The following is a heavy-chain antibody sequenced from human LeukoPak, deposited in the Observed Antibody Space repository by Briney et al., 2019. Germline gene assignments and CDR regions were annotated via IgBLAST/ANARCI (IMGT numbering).Heavy chain of an antibody. J-gene: IGHJ4*02. CDR3: ARDGAGELFQYYFDY. CDR1: GGSISSSSYY. Sequence: SETLSLTCTVSGGSISSSSYYWGWIRQPAGKGLEWIGRIYTSGSTNYNPSLKSRVTMSVDTSKNQFSLKLSSVTAADTAVYYCARDGAGELFQYYFDYWGQGTLVTVSS. D-gene: IGHD3-10*01. V-gene: IGHV4-61*02. CDR2: IYTSGST.